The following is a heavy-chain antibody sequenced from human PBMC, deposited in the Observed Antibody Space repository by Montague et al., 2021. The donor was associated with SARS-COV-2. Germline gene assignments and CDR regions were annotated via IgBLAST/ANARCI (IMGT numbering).Heavy chain of an antibody. CDR3: ARVRYYGSGTSLGMDV. Sequence: SETLSLTCAVYGGSFSGYYWSWIRQPPGQGLEWIGEINHSGSTNYNPSPKIRVTISVDMSKNQFSLKLSSVTAADTAVYYCARVRYYGSGTSLGMDVWGQGTTVTVSS. CDR1: GGSFSGYY. D-gene: IGHD3-10*01. J-gene: IGHJ6*02. V-gene: IGHV4-34*01. CDR2: INHSGST.